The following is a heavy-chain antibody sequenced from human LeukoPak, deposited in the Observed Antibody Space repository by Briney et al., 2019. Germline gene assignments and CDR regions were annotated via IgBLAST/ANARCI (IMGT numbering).Heavy chain of an antibody. J-gene: IGHJ4*02. CDR1: GGTFSSYA. V-gene: IGHV1-69*06. CDR3: ARDGGTAMVIYYFDY. D-gene: IGHD5-18*01. CDR2: IIPIFGTA. Sequence: ASVKVSCKASGGTFSSYAISWVRQAPGQGLEWMGGIIPIFGTANYAQKFQGRVTITADKSTSTAYMELSSLRSEDTAVYYCARDGGTAMVIYYFDYWGQGTLVTVPS.